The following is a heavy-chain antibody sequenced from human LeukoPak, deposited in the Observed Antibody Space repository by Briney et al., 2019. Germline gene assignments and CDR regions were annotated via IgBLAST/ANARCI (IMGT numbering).Heavy chain of an antibody. CDR3: ARRVGRLGDYYFDD. CDR2: IYPGDSDT. Sequence: GASLKISCQGSGYSFTSYWIGWVRPLPGKGLEWMGIIYPGDSDTRYSPSFQGQVTISADKSISTAYLQWSSLKASDTAMYYCARRVGRLGDYYFDDWGQGTLVTVSS. J-gene: IGHJ4*02. D-gene: IGHD3-16*01. CDR1: GYSFTSYW. V-gene: IGHV5-51*01.